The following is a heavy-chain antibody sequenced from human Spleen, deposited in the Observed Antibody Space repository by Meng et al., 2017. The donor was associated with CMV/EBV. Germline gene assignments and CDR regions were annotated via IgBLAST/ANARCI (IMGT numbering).Heavy chain of an antibody. J-gene: IGHJ5*02. CDR3: VRDMGRYCSGGRCYLS. CDR1: GDSISRTTYY. D-gene: IGHD2-15*01. V-gene: IGHV4-39*07. CDR2: VFYSGAT. Sequence: SETLSLTCNVSGDSISRTTYYWGWIRQPPGKGLEWIGSVFYSGATYYSSSLKSRVTISVDTSKNQFSLNLNSLTAADTAVYYCVRDMGRYCSGGRCYLSWGQGALVTVSS.